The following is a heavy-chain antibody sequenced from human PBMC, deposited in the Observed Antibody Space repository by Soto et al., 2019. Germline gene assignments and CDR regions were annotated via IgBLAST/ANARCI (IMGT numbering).Heavy chain of an antibody. D-gene: IGHD3-10*01. J-gene: IGHJ5*02. V-gene: IGHV4-59*08. Sequence: SETLPLTCTVSGGSISSYYWSWIRQPPGKGLEWIGYIYYSGSTNYNPSLKSRVTISVDTSKNQFSLKLSSVTAADTAVYYCARHGVTMVRGVIINGGWFDPWGQGTLVTVS. CDR3: ARHGVTMVRGVIINGGWFDP. CDR1: GGSISSYY. CDR2: IYYSGST.